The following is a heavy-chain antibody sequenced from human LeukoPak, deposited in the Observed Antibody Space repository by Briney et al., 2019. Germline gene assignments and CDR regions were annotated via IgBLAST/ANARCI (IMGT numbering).Heavy chain of an antibody. V-gene: IGHV1-46*01. D-gene: IGHD2-21*01. CDR3: ARALLSYCGGDCYLNI. J-gene: IGHJ3*02. Sequence: ASVKVSCKASGYTFTTYYMHWVRQAPGQGLEWMGIINPSDGSTTYPQKFQGRGTMTRDTSTSTIYVELSSLRSEDTAVYYCARALLSYCGGDCYLNIWGQGTMVTVSS. CDR2: INPSDGST. CDR1: GYTFTTYY.